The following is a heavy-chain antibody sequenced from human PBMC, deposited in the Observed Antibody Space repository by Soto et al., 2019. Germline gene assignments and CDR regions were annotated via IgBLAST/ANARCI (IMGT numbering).Heavy chain of an antibody. J-gene: IGHJ4*02. CDR3: ATADLGGLISDDTYFKY. CDR2: IVKSGSP. Sequence: SETRSLTCNVSGGAMSSGGYSWAWLRKHPGRGLEWLGYIVKSGSPDYKPCLKSRVTISANTPKKRFSLKVDSDNDEDTAVYYSATADLGGLISDDTYFKYWRKGPMVAV. V-gene: IGHV4-31*03. CDR1: GGAMSSGGYS. D-gene: IGHD3-22*01.